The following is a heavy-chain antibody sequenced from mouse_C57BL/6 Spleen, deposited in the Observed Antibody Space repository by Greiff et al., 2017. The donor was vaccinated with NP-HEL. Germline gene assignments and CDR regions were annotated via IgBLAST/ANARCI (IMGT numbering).Heavy chain of an antibody. Sequence: EVKLVESGPVLVKPGASVKMSCKASGYTFTDYYMNWVKQSHGKSLEWIGVINPYNGGTSYNQKFKGKATLTVDKSSSTAYMELNSLTSEDSAVYYCATLSTYFDYWGQGTTLTVSS. D-gene: IGHD2-1*01. V-gene: IGHV1-19*01. J-gene: IGHJ2*01. CDR1: GYTFTDYY. CDR3: ATLSTYFDY. CDR2: INPYNGGT.